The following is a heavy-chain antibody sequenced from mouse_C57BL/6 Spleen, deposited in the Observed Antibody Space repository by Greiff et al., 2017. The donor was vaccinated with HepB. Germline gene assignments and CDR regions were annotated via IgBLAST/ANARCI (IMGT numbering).Heavy chain of an antibody. CDR2: ISYDGSN. CDR1: GYSITSGYY. D-gene: IGHD1-1*01. Sequence: ESGPGLVKPSQSLSLTCSVPGYSITSGYYWNWIRQFPGNKLEWMGYISYDGSNNYNPSLKNRISITRDTSKNQFFLKLNSVTTEDTATYYCARDRYYGSSYGYFDVWGTGTTVTVSS. CDR3: ARDRYYGSSYGYFDV. V-gene: IGHV3-6*01. J-gene: IGHJ1*03.